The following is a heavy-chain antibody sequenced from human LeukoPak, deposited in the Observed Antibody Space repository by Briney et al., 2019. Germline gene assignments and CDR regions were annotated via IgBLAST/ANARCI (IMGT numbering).Heavy chain of an antibody. J-gene: IGHJ4*02. Sequence: GGSLRLSCAASGFTFSSYAMSWVRQAPGKGLEWVSYISSSGSTIYYADSVKSRFTISRDNAKNSLYLQMNSLRAEDTAVYYCATSRGYSYGYDYWGQGTLVTVSS. D-gene: IGHD5-18*01. V-gene: IGHV3-48*04. CDR3: ATSRGYSYGYDY. CDR2: ISSSGSTI. CDR1: GFTFSSYA.